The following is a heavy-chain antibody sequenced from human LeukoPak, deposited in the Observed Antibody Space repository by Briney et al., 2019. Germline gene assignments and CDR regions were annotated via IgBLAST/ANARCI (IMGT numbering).Heavy chain of an antibody. V-gene: IGHV1-2*04. J-gene: IGHJ5*02. CDR3: ARGPATVIHDNWFDP. CDR1: GYTFTGYY. CDR2: INPNSGGT. D-gene: IGHD4-17*01. Sequence: ASVKVSCKASGYTFTGYYMHWVRLAPGQGLEWMGWINPNSGGTNYAQKFQGWVTMTRDTSISTAYMELSRLRSDDTAVYYCARGPATVIHDNWFDPWGQGTLVTVSS.